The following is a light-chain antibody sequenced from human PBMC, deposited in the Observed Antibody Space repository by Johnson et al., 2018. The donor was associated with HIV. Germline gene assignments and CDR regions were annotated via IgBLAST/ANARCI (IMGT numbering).Light chain of an antibody. CDR1: SSNIGNNY. V-gene: IGLV1-51*01. CDR2: DNN. J-gene: IGLJ1*01. CDR3: GTWDTSLGAGGV. Sequence: QSVLTQAPSVSAAPGQKVTISCSGSSSNIGNNYVSWYKQLPGTAPKLLIYDNNKRPSGIPDRFSGSKYGTSATLGITGLQTGDEADYYCGTWDTSLGAGGVFGSGTKVTVL.